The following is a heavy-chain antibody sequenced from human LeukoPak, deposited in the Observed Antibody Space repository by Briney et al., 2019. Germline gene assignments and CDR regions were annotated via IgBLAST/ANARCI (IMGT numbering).Heavy chain of an antibody. V-gene: IGHV1-8*01. Sequence: ASVKVSCTASGYTFTSYDINWVRQATGQGLEWMGWMNPNSGNTGYAQKFKGRVTMTRNTSISTAYMELSGLRSEDTSVYYCAREGSGYDFYYFYYMDVWGKGTTVTVSS. CDR3: AREGSGYDFYYFYYMDV. CDR2: MNPNSGNT. J-gene: IGHJ6*03. D-gene: IGHD5-12*01. CDR1: GYTFTSYD.